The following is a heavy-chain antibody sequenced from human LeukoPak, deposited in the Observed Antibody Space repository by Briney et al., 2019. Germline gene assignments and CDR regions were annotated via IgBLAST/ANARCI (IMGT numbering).Heavy chain of an antibody. CDR2: TSASGGST. V-gene: IGHV3-23*01. CDR3: AKLSGTYGKGHFDY. Sequence: GGSLRLSCAASGFIFGSYAMNWVRQVPGKGLECVSSTSASGGSTYYADSVKGRFTISRDNSKSALYLQMNSLRAEDTAVYYCAKLSGTYGKGHFDYWGQGTLVTVSS. CDR1: GFIFGSYA. D-gene: IGHD1-26*01. J-gene: IGHJ4*02.